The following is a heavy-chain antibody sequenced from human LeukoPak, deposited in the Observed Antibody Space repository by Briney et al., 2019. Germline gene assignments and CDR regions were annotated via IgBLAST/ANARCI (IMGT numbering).Heavy chain of an antibody. CDR1: GFTFSRYW. CDR2: ISGDGTTT. Sequence: GGSLRLSCAASGFTFSRYWMHWVRQAPGKGLVWVSRISGDGTTTTYADSVKGRFTTSRDNAKNSLYLQMNGLRDEDTALYYCARDSRGSIDYWGQGTLVTVSS. V-gene: IGHV3-74*01. J-gene: IGHJ4*02. D-gene: IGHD1-26*01. CDR3: ARDSRGSIDY.